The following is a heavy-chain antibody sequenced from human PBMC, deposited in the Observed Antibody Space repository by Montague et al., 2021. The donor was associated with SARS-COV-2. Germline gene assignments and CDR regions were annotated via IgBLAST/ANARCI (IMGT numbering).Heavy chain of an antibody. J-gene: IGHJ4*02. V-gene: IGHV4-4*02. CDR2: IYHGGST. CDR1: GDSISSSNW. D-gene: IGHD3/OR15-3a*01. Sequence: SETLSLTCAVSGDSISSSNWWSWVRQPPGKGLKWIGEIYHGGSTNYNPSLKSRVTMSIDESRNQFSLSLSSLTAADTAVYYCARLDGLGYWDQGTLVAVSS. CDR3: ARLDGLGY.